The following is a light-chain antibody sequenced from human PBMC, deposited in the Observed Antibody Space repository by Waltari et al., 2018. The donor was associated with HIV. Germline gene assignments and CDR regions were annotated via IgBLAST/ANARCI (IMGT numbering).Light chain of an antibody. V-gene: IGKV3-15*01. J-gene: IGKJ2*01. CDR3: HQYSDWPST. CDR2: STF. Sequence: EIVMPPSPATLSVFHGDTDTLSCRASQTVGSNLAWYQQKPGQPPRHLIYSTFTRATGVPARFSGSGSGTEFTLIINTLQSEDFAVYFCHQYSDWPSTFGQGTKLEVK. CDR1: QTVGSN.